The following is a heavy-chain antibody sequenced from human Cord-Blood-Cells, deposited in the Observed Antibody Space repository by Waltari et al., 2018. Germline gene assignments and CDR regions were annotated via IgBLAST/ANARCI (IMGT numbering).Heavy chain of an antibody. V-gene: IGHV4-39*01. J-gene: IGHJ4*02. CDR3: VHYDFTRGDYFDY. CDR2: IYYSGST. CDR1: GGSISSSSYY. D-gene: IGHD3-22*01. Sequence: QLQLQESGPGLVKPSETLSLTCTVSGGSISSSSYYWGWIRQPPGKGLERIGSIYYSGSTYYNPSLKSRVTISVDTSKNQFSLKLSSVTAADTAVYYCVHYDFTRGDYFDYWGQGTLVTVSS.